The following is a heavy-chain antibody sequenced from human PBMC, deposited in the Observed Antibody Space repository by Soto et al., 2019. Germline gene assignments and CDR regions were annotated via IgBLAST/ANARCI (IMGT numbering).Heavy chain of an antibody. CDR3: ARELGQVGGNWFDP. CDR2: IYYSGST. D-gene: IGHD1-26*01. V-gene: IGHV4-39*02. CDR1: GGSISSSSYY. J-gene: IGHJ5*02. Sequence: TSETLSLTCTVSGGSISSSSYYWGWIRQPPGKGLEWIGSIYYSGSTYYNPSLKSRVTISVDTSKNQFSLKLSSVTAADTAVYYCARELGQVGGNWFDPWGQGTLVTVSS.